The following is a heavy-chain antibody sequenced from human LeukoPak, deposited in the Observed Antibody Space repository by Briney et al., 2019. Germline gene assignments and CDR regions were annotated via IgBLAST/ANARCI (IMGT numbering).Heavy chain of an antibody. V-gene: IGHV4-59*12. D-gene: IGHD6-19*01. CDR1: GGSISSYY. CDR2: IYYSEST. J-gene: IGHJ5*02. Sequence: PSETLSLTCTVSGGSISSYYWSWIRQPPEKGLEWIGYIYYSESTYYNPSLKSRVTISVDTSKNQFSLKLSSVTAADTAVYYCASLAVAGITWGQGTLVTVSS. CDR3: ASLAVAGIT.